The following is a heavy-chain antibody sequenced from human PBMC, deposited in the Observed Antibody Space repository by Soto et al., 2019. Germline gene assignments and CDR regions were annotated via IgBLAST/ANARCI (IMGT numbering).Heavy chain of an antibody. CDR2: INHTGRN. Sequence: QVQQQQWGAGLPKPSETLSLSCAVSAEYFSTYYWNWIRQSPGKGLEWIWEINHTGRNNYNPSLKSRVTMSIDMSKNQLSLRLTSVTAADTGVYYCARGGSSEWQVALDIWGQGTMVTVSS. J-gene: IGHJ3*02. V-gene: IGHV4-34*01. CDR3: ARGGSSEWQVALDI. D-gene: IGHD6-19*01. CDR1: AEYFSTYY.